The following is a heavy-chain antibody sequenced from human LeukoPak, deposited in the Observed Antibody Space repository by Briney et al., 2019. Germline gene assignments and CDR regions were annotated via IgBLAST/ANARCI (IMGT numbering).Heavy chain of an antibody. J-gene: IGHJ6*03. Sequence: SVKVSCKASGGTFSSYAISWVRQAPGQGLEWMGGIIPIFGTANYAQKFQGRVTITADEPTSTAYMELSSLRSEDTAVYYCARAPYDFWSGYHYYYMDVWGKGTTVTVSS. CDR1: GGTFSSYA. CDR2: IIPIFGTA. CDR3: ARAPYDFWSGYHYYYMDV. V-gene: IGHV1-69*13. D-gene: IGHD3-3*01.